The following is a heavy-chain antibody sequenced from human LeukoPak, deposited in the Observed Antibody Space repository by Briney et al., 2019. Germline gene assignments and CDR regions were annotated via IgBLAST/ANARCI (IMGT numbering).Heavy chain of an antibody. CDR2: ISAYNGNT. CDR1: GYTFTSYG. CDR3: ARGLITMVRGYFDY. V-gene: IGHV1-18*01. Sequence: ASVKVSCKASGYTFTSYGISWVRQAPGQGLEWMGGISAYNGNTNYAQKLQGRVTMTTDTSTSTAYMELRSLRSDDTAVYYCARGLITMVRGYFDYWGQGTLVTVSS. J-gene: IGHJ4*02. D-gene: IGHD3-10*01.